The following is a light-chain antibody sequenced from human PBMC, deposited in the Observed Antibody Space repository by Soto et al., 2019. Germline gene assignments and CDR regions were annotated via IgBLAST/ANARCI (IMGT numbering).Light chain of an antibody. CDR1: RAIASNY. Sequence: DIVLTQSPGTLSLSPGERATLSCRASRAIASNYLAWYQQKPGQAPRLLIYAAFTRATGIPDRFTGHGSDTDLNRTITRLEPEEFAVYHCQQYGNSRGTFGQGTKLEI. CDR2: AAF. J-gene: IGKJ2*01. CDR3: QQYGNSRGT. V-gene: IGKV3-20*01.